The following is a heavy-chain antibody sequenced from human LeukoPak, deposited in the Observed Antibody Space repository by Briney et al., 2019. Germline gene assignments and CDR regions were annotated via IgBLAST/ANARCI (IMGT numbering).Heavy chain of an antibody. V-gene: IGHV3-23*01. CDR3: AKAMVRGVIITHRVLDY. CDR1: GFTFSSYA. CDR2: ISGSGGST. J-gene: IGHJ4*02. Sequence: GGSLRLSCAASGFTFSSYAMSWVRQAPGKGLQCVSAISGSGGSTYYADSVKGRFTISRDNSKNTLYLQMNSLRAEDTAVYYCAKAMVRGVIITHRVLDYWGQGTLVTVSS. D-gene: IGHD3-10*01.